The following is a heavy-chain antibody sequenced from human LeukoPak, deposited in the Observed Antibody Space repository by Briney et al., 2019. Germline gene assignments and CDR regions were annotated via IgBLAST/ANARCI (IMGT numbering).Heavy chain of an antibody. D-gene: IGHD3-22*01. Sequence: PGRSLRLSCAASGFTFSSYGMHWVRQAPGKGLEWVAVIWYDGSNKYYADSVKGRFTISRDNSKNTLYLQMNSLRAEDTAVYYCAKGTVGYYYDSSGWDYFDYWGQGTLVTVSS. CDR1: GFTFSSYG. V-gene: IGHV3-33*06. CDR3: AKGTVGYYYDSSGWDYFDY. CDR2: IWYDGSNK. J-gene: IGHJ4*02.